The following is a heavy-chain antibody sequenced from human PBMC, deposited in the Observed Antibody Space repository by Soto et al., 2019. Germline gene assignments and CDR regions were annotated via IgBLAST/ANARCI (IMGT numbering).Heavy chain of an antibody. Sequence: VASVKVSCKASGYTFTSYYMHWVRQAPGQGLEWMGIINPSGGSTSYAQKFQGRVTMTRDTSTSTVYMELSSLRSEDTAVYYCAREELSGRGYYYYYGMDVWGQGTTVTVSS. J-gene: IGHJ6*02. D-gene: IGHD3-3*01. CDR1: GYTFTSYY. CDR2: INPSGGST. V-gene: IGHV1-46*01. CDR3: AREELSGRGYYYYYGMDV.